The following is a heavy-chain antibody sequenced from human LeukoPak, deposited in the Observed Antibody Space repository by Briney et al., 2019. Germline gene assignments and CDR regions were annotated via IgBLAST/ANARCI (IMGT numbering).Heavy chain of an antibody. CDR2: TYTTGSA. Sequence: SDTLSLTCTVSGGSISSYYRSWIRQPAGKGLEYIGRTYTTGSANYNPSLKGRVSLSLDTSKNQFSLKLSSVTAADTAVYYCARSAGSGFQLDHWGQGTLVTVSS. CDR3: ARSAGSGFQLDH. CDR1: GGSISSYY. V-gene: IGHV4-4*07. D-gene: IGHD3-10*01. J-gene: IGHJ4*02.